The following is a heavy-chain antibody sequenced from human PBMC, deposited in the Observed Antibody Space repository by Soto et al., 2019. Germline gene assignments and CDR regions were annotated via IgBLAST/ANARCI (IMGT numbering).Heavy chain of an antibody. CDR3: AKDITMTTWRYFDY. CDR2: ISGSGDYT. D-gene: IGHD3-22*01. Sequence: GGSLRLSCAASGFTFSSYSMNWVRQAPGKGLEWVSVISGSGDYTYYADSVKGRFTISRDNSKNTLYLQINSLRAEDTAVYYCAKDITMTTWRYFDYWGHGTLVTVSS. CDR1: GFTFSSYS. V-gene: IGHV3-23*01. J-gene: IGHJ4*01.